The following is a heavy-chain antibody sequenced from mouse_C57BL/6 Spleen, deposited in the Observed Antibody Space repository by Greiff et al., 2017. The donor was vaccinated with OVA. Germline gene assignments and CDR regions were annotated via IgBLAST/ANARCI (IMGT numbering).Heavy chain of an antibody. Sequence: EVQLQESGPGLVKPSQSLSLTCSVTGYSITSGYYWNWIRQFPGNKLEWMGYISYDGSNNYNPSLKNRISITRDTSKNQFFLKLNSVTTEDTATYYCARDPEDYYAMDYWGQGTSVTVSS. V-gene: IGHV3-6*01. J-gene: IGHJ4*01. CDR2: ISYDGSN. CDR1: GYSITSGYY. CDR3: ARDPEDYYAMDY.